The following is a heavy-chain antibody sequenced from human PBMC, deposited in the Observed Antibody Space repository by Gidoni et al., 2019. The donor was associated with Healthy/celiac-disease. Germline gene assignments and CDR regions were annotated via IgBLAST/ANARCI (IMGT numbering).Heavy chain of an antibody. CDR2: IYSGGST. D-gene: IGHD3-3*01. CDR1: GFTVSSNY. V-gene: IGHV3-53*01. J-gene: IGHJ3*02. Sequence: VHPLVSGGGLFQHGGSLRLSCAASGFTVSSNYMSWVRQAPGKGLEWVSVIYSGGSTYYADSVKGRFTISRDNSKNTLYLQMNSLRAEDTAVYYCARSFVGFDIWGQGTMVTVSS. CDR3: ARSFVGFDI.